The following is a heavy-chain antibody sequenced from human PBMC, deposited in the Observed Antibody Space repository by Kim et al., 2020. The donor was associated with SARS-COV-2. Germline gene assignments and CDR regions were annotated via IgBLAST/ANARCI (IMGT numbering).Heavy chain of an antibody. CDR1: GGTFSSYA. J-gene: IGHJ3*02. CDR2: IIPIFGTA. Sequence: SVKVSCKASGGTFSSYAISWVRQAPGQGLEWMGGIIPIFGTANYAQKFQGRVTITADKSTSTAYMELSSLRSEDTAVYYCARAMDNDPDAFDIWGQGTMVTVSS. D-gene: IGHD2-2*03. CDR3: ARAMDNDPDAFDI. V-gene: IGHV1-69*06.